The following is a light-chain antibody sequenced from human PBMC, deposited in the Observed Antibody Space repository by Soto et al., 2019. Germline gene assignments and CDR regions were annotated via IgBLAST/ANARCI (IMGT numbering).Light chain of an antibody. J-gene: IGKJ1*01. CDR1: QNIYSY. CDR2: SAS. Sequence: DIQMTQSPSSVSASVGDRITITCRASQNIYSYLNWYQQRPGEAPKPLIYSASNLQSGVPSRFSGSGSGTDFTLTISSLQPEDSATYFCQQSYSLPRTFGQGTKVDIK. V-gene: IGKV1-39*01. CDR3: QQSYSLPRT.